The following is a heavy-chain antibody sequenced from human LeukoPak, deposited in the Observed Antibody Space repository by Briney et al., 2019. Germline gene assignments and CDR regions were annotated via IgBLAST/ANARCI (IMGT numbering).Heavy chain of an antibody. CDR2: ISYDGSNK. CDR1: GFTFSSYA. Sequence: PGGSLRLSCAASGFTFSSYAMHWVRQAPGKGLEWVAVISYDGSNKYYADSVKGRFTISRDNSKNTLYLQMNSLRAEDTAGYYCARDPAVLLWFGERAFDIWGQGTMVTVSS. D-gene: IGHD3-10*01. CDR3: ARDPAVLLWFGERAFDI. J-gene: IGHJ3*02. V-gene: IGHV3-30-3*01.